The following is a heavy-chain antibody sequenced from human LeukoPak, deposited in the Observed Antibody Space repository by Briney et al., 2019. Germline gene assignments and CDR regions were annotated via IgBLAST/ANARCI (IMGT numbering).Heavy chain of an antibody. CDR3: AREKQRYYYGMDV. CDR1: RFTFTTYP. CDR2: INTNTGNP. Sequence: ASVKVSCKASRFTFTTYPIHWVRQAPGQGLEWMGWINTNTGNPTYARGFTGRFVFSLDTSVSTAYLQISSLKAEDTAVYYCAREKQRYYYGMDVWGQGTTVTVSS. V-gene: IGHV7-4-1*02. J-gene: IGHJ6*02. D-gene: IGHD6-25*01.